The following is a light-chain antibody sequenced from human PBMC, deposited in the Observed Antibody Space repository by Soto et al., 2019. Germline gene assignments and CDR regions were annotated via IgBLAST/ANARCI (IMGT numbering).Light chain of an antibody. CDR3: QQYYSTPPT. V-gene: IGKV4-1*01. CDR2: WAS. CDR1: QSVLYSSNNKNY. J-gene: IGKJ1*01. Sequence: DIVMTQSPDSLTVSLGERATINCKSSQSVLYSSNNKNYLAWYQQKPGQPPKLLFYWASTRESGVHDRFSGSGSGTDFTLTISSLQAEDVAVYYCQQYYSTPPTFGQGTKVEIK.